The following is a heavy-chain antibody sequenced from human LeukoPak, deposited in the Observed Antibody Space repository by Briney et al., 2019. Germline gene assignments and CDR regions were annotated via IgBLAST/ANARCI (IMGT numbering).Heavy chain of an antibody. CDR1: GFTVSSNY. CDR3: AREEEGYSYGIDY. Sequence: GGSLRLSCAASGFTVSSNYMSWVRQAPGKGLEWVSVIYSGGSTYYADSVKGRFTISRDNAKNSLYLQMNSLRAEDTAVYYCAREEEGYSYGIDYWGQGALVTVSS. J-gene: IGHJ4*02. V-gene: IGHV3-53*01. CDR2: IYSGGST. D-gene: IGHD5-18*01.